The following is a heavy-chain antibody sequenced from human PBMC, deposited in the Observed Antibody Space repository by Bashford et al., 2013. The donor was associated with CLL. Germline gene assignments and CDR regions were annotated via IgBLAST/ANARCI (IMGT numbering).Heavy chain of an antibody. CDR2: LKNTVHGGAT. J-gene: IGHJ3*02. D-gene: IGHD5-12*01. CDR1: DFFFSGAW. Sequence: GGSLRLSLCSLWDFFFSGAWMSWGPPGSRGRGWSGLAVLKNTVHGGATDYAAPVKGRFTISRDDSQQTVDLQMNSLKTDDTGVYYCTRVGNLDDDYFLDDASDIWGPKGQWVTVSS. V-gene: IGHV3-15*01. CDR3: TRVGNLDDDYFLDDASDI.